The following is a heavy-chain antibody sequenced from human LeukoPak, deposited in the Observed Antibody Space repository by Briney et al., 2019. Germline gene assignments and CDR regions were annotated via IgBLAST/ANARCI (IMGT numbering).Heavy chain of an antibody. CDR1: GGSISDTSYY. D-gene: IGHD3-22*01. CDR3: ARRFVGYDSSWGASDI. V-gene: IGHV4-39*07. Sequence: SETLSLTCTVSGGSISDTSYYWGWIRQPPGKGLEWIGSISYSGSTNYNPSLKSRVTISVDTSKNQFSLKLSSVTAADTAVYYCARRFVGYDSSWGASDIWGQGTMVTVSS. CDR2: ISYSGST. J-gene: IGHJ3*02.